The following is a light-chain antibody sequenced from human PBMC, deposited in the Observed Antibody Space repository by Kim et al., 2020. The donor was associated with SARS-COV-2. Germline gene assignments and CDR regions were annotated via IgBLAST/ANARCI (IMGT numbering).Light chain of an antibody. CDR2: GKN. CDR1: SLRSYY. CDR3: NSRDSSGNHWV. V-gene: IGLV3-19*01. J-gene: IGLJ3*02. Sequence: LGHTVRITCQGVSLRSYYASWYQQKPGQAPVLVIYGKNNRPSGIPDRFSGSSSGNTASLTITGAQAEDEADYYCNSRDSSGNHWVFGGGTQLTVL.